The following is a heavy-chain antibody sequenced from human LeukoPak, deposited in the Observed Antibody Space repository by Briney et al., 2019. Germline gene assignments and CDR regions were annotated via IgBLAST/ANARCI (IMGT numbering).Heavy chain of an antibody. CDR1: GFTFSSYA. Sequence: GGSLRLSCAASGFTFSSYAMSWVRQAPGKGLEWVSAISGSGGSTYYADSVKGRFTISRDNSKNTLYLQMNSLRAEDTAVYYCARDRVGAILYFDSWGQGTLVTVSS. V-gene: IGHV3-23*01. CDR2: ISGSGGST. CDR3: ARDRVGAILYFDS. D-gene: IGHD1-26*01. J-gene: IGHJ4*02.